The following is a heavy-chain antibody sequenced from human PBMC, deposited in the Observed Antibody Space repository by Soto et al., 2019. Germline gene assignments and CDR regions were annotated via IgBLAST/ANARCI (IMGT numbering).Heavy chain of an antibody. Sequence: QVQVVESGGGLVKPGGSLRLSCTTSGFTFNDYYMSWVRQAPGKGLEYISYISRLNYYNNYADSVKGRFTISTDRATNSLHLQMTSLRSDETAVYYCVSLVSRRYFDFWGRGTLVTVSS. J-gene: IGHJ4*02. CDR2: ISRLNYYN. CDR1: GFTFNDYY. CDR3: VSLVSRRYFDF. D-gene: IGHD3-9*01. V-gene: IGHV3-11*06.